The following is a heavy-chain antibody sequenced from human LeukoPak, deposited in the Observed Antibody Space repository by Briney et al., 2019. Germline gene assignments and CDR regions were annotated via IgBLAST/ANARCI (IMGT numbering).Heavy chain of an antibody. V-gene: IGHV4-39*01. D-gene: IGHD2-21*01. CDR2: IYYSGST. CDR1: GGSISSSSGY. CDR3: ARHPSSYSSFDY. J-gene: IGHJ4*02. Sequence: SETLSLTCTVSGGSISSSSGYWGWIRQPPGKGLEWLGSIYYSGSTYYNPSLKSRVTISVDTSTNQFFLKLSSVTAADTAVYFCARHPSSYSSFDYWGQGTLVTVSS.